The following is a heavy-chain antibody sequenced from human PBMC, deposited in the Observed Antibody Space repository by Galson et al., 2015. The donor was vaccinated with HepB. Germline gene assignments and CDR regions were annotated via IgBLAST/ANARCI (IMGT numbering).Heavy chain of an antibody. CDR3: ARADITMVRGGRLFDY. CDR1: GYTFTSYY. CDR2: INPSGGST. Sequence: SVKVSCKASGYTFTSYYMHWVRQAPGRGLEWMGIINPSGGSTSYAQKFQGRVTMTRDTSTSTVYMELSSLRSEDTAVYYCARADITMVRGGRLFDYWGQGTLVTVSS. J-gene: IGHJ4*02. D-gene: IGHD3-10*01. V-gene: IGHV1-46*01.